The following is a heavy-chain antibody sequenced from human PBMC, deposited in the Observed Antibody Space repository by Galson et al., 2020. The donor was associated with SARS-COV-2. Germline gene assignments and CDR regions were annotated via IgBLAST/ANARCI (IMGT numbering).Heavy chain of an antibody. CDR1: GGSISSSSYY. CDR3: ASRGRWELPADY. CDR2: IHYSGST. D-gene: IGHD1-26*01. Sequence: SETLSLTCTVSGGSISSSSYYWGWIRQPPGKGREWIGNIHYSGSTYYNPSVQSRVTIFADMSKNQITLKLSSVTAADTAVYYCASRGRWELPADYWGQGTLVTVSS. J-gene: IGHJ4*02. V-gene: IGHV4-39*01.